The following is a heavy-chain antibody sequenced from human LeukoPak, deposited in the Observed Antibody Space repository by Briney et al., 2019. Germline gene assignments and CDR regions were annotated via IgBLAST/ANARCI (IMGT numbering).Heavy chain of an antibody. J-gene: IGHJ6*03. CDR3: ARDRKGYRSSSGYYYYYMDV. V-gene: IGHV4-59*01. CDR1: GGSISSYY. D-gene: IGHD6-13*01. Sequence: PSETLSLTCTVSGGSISSYYWSWIRQPPGKGLEWIGDIYYSGSTNYNPSLTSRVTISVDTSKNQFSLKLSSVTAADTAVYYCARDRKGYRSSSGYYYYYMDVWGKGTTVTVSS. CDR2: IYYSGST.